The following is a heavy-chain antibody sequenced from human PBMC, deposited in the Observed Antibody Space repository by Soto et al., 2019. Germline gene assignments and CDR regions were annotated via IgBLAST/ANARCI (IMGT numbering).Heavy chain of an antibody. CDR3: ARRVGYDILTGYRYYYYYMDV. CDR1: GGSFSGYY. D-gene: IGHD3-9*01. CDR2: INHSGST. Sequence: SETLSLACAVYGGSFSGYYWRWIRQPPGKGLEWIGEINHSGSTNYNPSLKSRVTISVDTSKNQFSLKLSSVTAADTAVYYCARRVGYDILTGYRYYYYYMDVWGKGT. V-gene: IGHV4-34*01. J-gene: IGHJ6*03.